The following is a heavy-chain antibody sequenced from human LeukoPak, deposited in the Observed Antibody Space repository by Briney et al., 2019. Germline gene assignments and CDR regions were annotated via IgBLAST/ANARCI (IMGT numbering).Heavy chain of an antibody. J-gene: IGHJ6*03. CDR1: GFTFTTYW. CDR3: ARGGSGSLYYYYYMDV. CDR2: IKQDGTEK. V-gene: IGHV3-7*03. D-gene: IGHD3-10*01. Sequence: GGSLRLSCAASGFTFTTYWMGWVRQAPGKGLEWVANIKQDGTEKYYVDSVKGRFTISRDNAKNSLYLQMNSLRAEDTALYYCARGGSGSLYYYYYMDVWGKGTTVTVSS.